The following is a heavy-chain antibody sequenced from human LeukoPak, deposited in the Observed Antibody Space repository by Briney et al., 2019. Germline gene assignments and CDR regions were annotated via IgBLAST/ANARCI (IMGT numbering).Heavy chain of an antibody. Sequence: SVKVSCKASGFTFTSSAMQWVRQVRGQRLEWIGWIVVGSGNTGCAQRFQERVTIMRDMSTSTAYMELSSLRSEDTAVYYCARGRGAAAGYWGQGTLVTVSS. CDR3: ARGRGAAAGY. CDR2: IVVGSGNT. V-gene: IGHV1-58*02. D-gene: IGHD6-13*01. CDR1: GFTFTSSA. J-gene: IGHJ4*02.